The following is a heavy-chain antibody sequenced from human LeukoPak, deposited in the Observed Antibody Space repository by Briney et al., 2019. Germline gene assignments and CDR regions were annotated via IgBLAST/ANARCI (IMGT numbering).Heavy chain of an antibody. CDR3: ARDLDY. CDR2: INQYGSEK. CDR1: GCTFSTYW. V-gene: IGHV3-7*04. Sequence: GGSLRLSCAASGCTFSTYWMNWVRQAPGKGLEWVANINQYGSEKYYVDSVKGRFTISRDNAKNSLYLQMNSLRAEDTAVYYCARDLDYWGQGTLVTVSS. J-gene: IGHJ4*02.